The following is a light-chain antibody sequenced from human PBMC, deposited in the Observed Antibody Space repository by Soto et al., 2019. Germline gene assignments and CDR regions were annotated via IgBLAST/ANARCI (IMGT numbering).Light chain of an antibody. V-gene: IGKV1-9*01. CDR3: QQFNSYPLT. CDR1: QGISSY. CDR2: GAS. Sequence: DIQLTQSPSFLSASVGDRVTIACRASQGISSYLAWYQQKPGKDPKLLIYGASTLQSGVASRFSGSGSGTEXXLTISSXQXEDFXTYYCQQFNSYPLTFGGGTEVEIK. J-gene: IGKJ4*01.